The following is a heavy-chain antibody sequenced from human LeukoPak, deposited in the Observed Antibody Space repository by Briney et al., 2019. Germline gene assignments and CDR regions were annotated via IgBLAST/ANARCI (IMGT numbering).Heavy chain of an antibody. V-gene: IGHV1-2*04. Sequence: PRASVKVSCKASGYTFTGYYMHWVRQAPGQGLEWMGWINPNSGGTNYAQKFQGWVTMTRDTSISTAYMELSRLRSDDTAVYYCARDRVGNMVRGAFNWFDPWGQGTLVTVSS. D-gene: IGHD3-10*01. J-gene: IGHJ5*02. CDR2: INPNSGGT. CDR1: GYTFTGYY. CDR3: ARDRVGNMVRGAFNWFDP.